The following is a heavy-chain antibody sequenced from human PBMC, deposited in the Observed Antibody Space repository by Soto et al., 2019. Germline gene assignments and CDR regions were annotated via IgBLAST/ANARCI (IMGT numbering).Heavy chain of an antibody. V-gene: IGHV3-49*03. CDR2: IRSKAYVETP. CDR1: GFIFGDYD. D-gene: IGHD3-10*01. CDR3: TRGEDYYGPPLMDV. J-gene: IGHJ6*02. Sequence: GGSLRLSCAASGFIFGDYDVGWFRQAPGKGLEWVGVIRSKAYVETPEYAASVKGTFTISRDDSINIAYLQMNSLRTEDTAVYYCTRGEDYYGPPLMDVWGQGTTVTVSS.